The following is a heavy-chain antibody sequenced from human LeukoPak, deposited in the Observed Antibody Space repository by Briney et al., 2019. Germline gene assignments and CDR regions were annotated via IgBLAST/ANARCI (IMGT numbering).Heavy chain of an antibody. D-gene: IGHD3-22*01. Sequence: GASVKVSCKASGYTFTSYDINWVRQATGQGLEWMGWMNPNSGNTGYAQKFQGRVTMTRNTSISTAYMELSSLRSEDTAVYYCARDIGYYYDSSGYYYGWGQGTLVTVSS. V-gene: IGHV1-8*01. CDR1: GYTFTSYD. J-gene: IGHJ4*02. CDR3: ARDIGYYYDSSGYYYG. CDR2: MNPNSGNT.